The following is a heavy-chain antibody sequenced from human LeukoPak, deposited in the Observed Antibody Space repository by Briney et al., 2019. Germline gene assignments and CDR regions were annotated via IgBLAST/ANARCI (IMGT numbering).Heavy chain of an antibody. Sequence: GGSLRLSCAASGFTFSSYGMHWVRQAPGKWLEWVAYLRNDGKTNSYIDSVKGRFTVSRDNSKNTLFLQLNSLRADDTALYYCAKDQLSGATSSGSFGSWGLGTLVAVSS. CDR1: GFTFSSYG. J-gene: IGHJ4*02. V-gene: IGHV3-30*02. D-gene: IGHD6-6*01. CDR2: LRNDGKTN. CDR3: AKDQLSGATSSGSFGS.